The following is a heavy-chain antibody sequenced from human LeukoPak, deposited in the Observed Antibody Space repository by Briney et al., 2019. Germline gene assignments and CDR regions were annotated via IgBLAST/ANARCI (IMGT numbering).Heavy chain of an antibody. CDR1: GGSFSGYY. J-gene: IGHJ4*02. CDR2: INHSGST. V-gene: IGHV4-34*01. Sequence: KPSETLSLTCAVYGGSFSGYYWSWNRQPPGKGLEWIGEINHSGSTNYNPSLKGRVTISVDTSKNQFSLKLSSVTAADTAVYYCAREPSSIAARLSVFDYWGQGTLVTVSS. D-gene: IGHD6-6*01. CDR3: AREPSSIAARLSVFDY.